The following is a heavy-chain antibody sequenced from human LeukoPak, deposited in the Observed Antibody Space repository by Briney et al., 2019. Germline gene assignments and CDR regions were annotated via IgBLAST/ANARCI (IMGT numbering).Heavy chain of an antibody. CDR3: ARHPRGYCTDGVCYGSDY. D-gene: IGHD2-8*01. CDR2: VYPDKSES. CDR1: GYTFSTYW. Sequence: GESLKISCQGSGYTFSTYWIGWVRQMPGTGLEWMGIVYPDKSESRYSPSFQGQVPISVDKSINTAYLQLSSLKASDTAVYYCARHPRGYCTDGVCYGSDYWGQGTLVTVSS. V-gene: IGHV5-51*01. J-gene: IGHJ4*02.